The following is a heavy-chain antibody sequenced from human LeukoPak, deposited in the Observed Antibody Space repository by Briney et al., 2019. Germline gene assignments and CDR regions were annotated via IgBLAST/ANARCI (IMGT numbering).Heavy chain of an antibody. V-gene: IGHV3-72*01. Sequence: GGSLRLSCAVSGFTFSDHYMDWVRQAPGKGLEWVGRFTRKADSYTTQYAASVKGRFTISRDESEKSLYLQMNSLKTEDTAVYYCARELLNSSPKPLGYWGQGTPVTVSS. CDR1: GFTFSDHY. J-gene: IGHJ4*02. CDR3: ARELLNSSPKPLGY. D-gene: IGHD6-6*01. CDR2: FTRKADSYTT.